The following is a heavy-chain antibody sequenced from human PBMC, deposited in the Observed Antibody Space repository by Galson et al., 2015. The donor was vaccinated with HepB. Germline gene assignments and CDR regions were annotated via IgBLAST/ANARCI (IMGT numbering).Heavy chain of an antibody. CDR1: GFTFSSYG. CDR2: ISGSGGST. D-gene: IGHD3-22*01. V-gene: IGHV3-23*01. CDR3: ARGRSYYDSSGYYFDY. J-gene: IGHJ4*02. Sequence: SLRLSCAASGFTFSSYGMHWVRQAPGKGLEWVSSISGSGGSTYYADSVKGRFTISRDNSKNTLYLQMNSLRAEDTAVYYCARGRSYYDSSGYYFDYWGQGTLVTVSS.